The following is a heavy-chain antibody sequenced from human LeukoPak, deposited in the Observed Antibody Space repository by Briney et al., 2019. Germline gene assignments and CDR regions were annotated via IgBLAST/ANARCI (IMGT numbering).Heavy chain of an antibody. CDR3: VRGGYTMIKADAFDI. CDR2: ISTRSNYI. V-gene: IGHV3-21*01. Sequence: GGSLRLSCTASGFPFSGYDMNWVRQPPGKGLEWVASISTRSNYIYYAASLKGRFTVSRDNAKASLYLQVNNLRADDTGRYYCVRGGYTMIKADAFDIWGQGTLVIVSS. D-gene: IGHD3-22*01. CDR1: GFPFSGYD. J-gene: IGHJ3*02.